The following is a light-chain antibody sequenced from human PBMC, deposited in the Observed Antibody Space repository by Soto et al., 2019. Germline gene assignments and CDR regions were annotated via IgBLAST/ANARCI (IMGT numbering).Light chain of an antibody. Sequence: QAVVTQSPSASASLGASVKLTCTLSSGHSNYAIAWHQQQPEKGPRYLMKLNSDGSHSKGDGIPDRFSGSSSGAERYLTISSXXXXXEADYYCQTWVTGIYVFGTGTKLTVL. V-gene: IGLV4-69*01. CDR2: LNSDGSH. J-gene: IGLJ1*01. CDR3: QTWVTGIYV. CDR1: SGHSNYA.